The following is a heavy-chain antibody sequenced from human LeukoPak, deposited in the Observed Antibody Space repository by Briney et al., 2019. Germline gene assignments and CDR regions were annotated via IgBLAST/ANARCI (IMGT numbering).Heavy chain of an antibody. Sequence: ASVKVSCKAFAYTFNNYLIHWVRQAPGQGRDWMGIIDPSGGSTDYAQKFQGRVTMTRDTSTSTVYMELSSLRSEDTAVYFCARDLGLRGVTNWFDPWGHGTLVTVSS. CDR3: ARDLGLRGVTNWFDP. J-gene: IGHJ5*02. D-gene: IGHD3-10*01. CDR1: AYTFNNYL. V-gene: IGHV1-46*02. CDR2: IDPSGGST.